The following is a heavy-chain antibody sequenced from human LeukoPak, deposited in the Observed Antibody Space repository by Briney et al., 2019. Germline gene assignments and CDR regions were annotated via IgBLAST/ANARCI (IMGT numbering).Heavy chain of an antibody. J-gene: IGHJ4*02. V-gene: IGHV4-38-2*02. CDR1: GYSISSGYY. CDR2: IHHSGSP. CDR3: AREEGGRGGRFDY. D-gene: IGHD2-15*01. Sequence: SETLSLTCTVSGYSISSGYYWGWIRQPPGKGLEWIGSIHHSGSPFYNPSLKSRVTISLDTSKNQFSLNLSSVTAAHTAVYYCAREEGGRGGRFDYWGQGTLVTVSS.